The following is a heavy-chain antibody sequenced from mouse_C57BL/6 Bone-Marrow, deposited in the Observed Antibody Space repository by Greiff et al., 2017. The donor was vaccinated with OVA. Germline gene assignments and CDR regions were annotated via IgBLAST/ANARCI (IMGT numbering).Heavy chain of an antibody. J-gene: IGHJ2*01. Sequence: EVQVVESGGGLVQPGGSLSLSCAASGFTFTDYYMSWVRQPPGKALEWLGFIRNKANGYTTEYSASVKGRFTISRDNSQSILYLQMNALRAEDSATYYCARFPLFPYVDYWGQGTTLTVSS. CDR2: IRNKANGYTT. CDR3: ARFPLFPYVDY. CDR1: GFTFTDYY. V-gene: IGHV7-3*01. D-gene: IGHD1-1*01.